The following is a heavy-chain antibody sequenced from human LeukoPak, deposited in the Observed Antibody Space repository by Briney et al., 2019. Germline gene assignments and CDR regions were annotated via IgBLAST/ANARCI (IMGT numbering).Heavy chain of an antibody. D-gene: IGHD2-15*01. CDR1: GGSFSGYY. Sequence: PSETLSLTCAVYGGSFSGYYWNWIRQPPGKGLEWIGEINHSGSTNYNPSLKSRVTISVDTSKNQFSLKLSSVTAADTAVYYCARSPRRLGYCSGGSCHYYYGMDVWGQGTTVTVSS. J-gene: IGHJ6*02. CDR2: INHSGST. V-gene: IGHV4-34*01. CDR3: ARSPRRLGYCSGGSCHYYYGMDV.